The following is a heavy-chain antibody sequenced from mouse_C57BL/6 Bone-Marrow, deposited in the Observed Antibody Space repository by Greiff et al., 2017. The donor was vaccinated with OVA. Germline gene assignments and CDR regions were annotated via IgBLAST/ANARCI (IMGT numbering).Heavy chain of an antibody. CDR2: IYWDDDK. CDR3: ARNYGGYWYFDV. Sequence: QVQLKQSGPGILQSSQTLSLTCSFSGFSLSTSGMGVSWIRQPSGKGLEWLAHIYWDDDKRYNPSLKSRLTISKDTSRNQVFLKITSVDTADTATYYCARNYGGYWYFDVWGTGTTVTVSS. CDR1: GFSLSTSGMG. D-gene: IGHD1-1*01. V-gene: IGHV8-12*01. J-gene: IGHJ1*03.